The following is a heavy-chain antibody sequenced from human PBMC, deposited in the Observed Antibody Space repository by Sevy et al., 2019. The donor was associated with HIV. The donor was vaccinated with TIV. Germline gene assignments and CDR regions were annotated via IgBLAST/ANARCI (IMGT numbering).Heavy chain of an antibody. J-gene: IGHJ3*02. V-gene: IGHV5-10-1*01. CDR1: GYSFTSYW. CDR2: IDPSDSYT. D-gene: IGHD6-13*01. CDR3: ASTSYSSSWYNAFDI. Sequence: GESLKISCKGSGYSFTSYWISWVRQMPGKGLEWMGRIDPSDSYTNYSPSFQGHVTISADKSISTAYLQWSSLKAADTAMYYCASTSYSSSWYNAFDIWGQGTMVTVSS.